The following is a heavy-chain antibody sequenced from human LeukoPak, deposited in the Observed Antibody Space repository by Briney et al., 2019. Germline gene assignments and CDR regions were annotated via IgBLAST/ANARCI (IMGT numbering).Heavy chain of an antibody. Sequence: PSETLSLTCTVSGSSITSTYYWAWFRQPPGKGLEWIETVFQLQTVRTFYNPSLESRVTMSLDTSPNQFSLNLTSVTAADTALYFCARVLHAPKFIDSWGQGTLVTVSS. CDR3: ARVLHAPKFIDS. CDR2: VFQLQTVRT. D-gene: IGHD2-8*01. J-gene: IGHJ4*02. CDR1: GSSITSTYY. V-gene: IGHV4-38-2*02.